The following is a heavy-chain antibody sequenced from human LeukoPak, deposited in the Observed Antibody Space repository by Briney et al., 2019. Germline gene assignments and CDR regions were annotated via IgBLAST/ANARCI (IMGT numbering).Heavy chain of an antibody. Sequence: SETLSLTCAVYGGSFSGYYWSWIRQPPGKGLEWIGEINHSGSTNYNPSLKSRVTISVDTSKNQFSLKLSSVTAADTAVYYCARGERRWLQFGNWGRGTLVTVSS. D-gene: IGHD5-24*01. CDR3: ARGERRWLQFGN. V-gene: IGHV4-34*01. CDR2: INHSGST. J-gene: IGHJ4*02. CDR1: GGSFSGYY.